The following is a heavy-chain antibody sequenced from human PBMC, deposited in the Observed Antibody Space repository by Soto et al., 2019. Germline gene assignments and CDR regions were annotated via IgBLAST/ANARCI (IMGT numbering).Heavy chain of an antibody. CDR3: ARDKRSVYMAAADNNYYYGMEV. D-gene: IGHD6-13*01. CDR2: INPSGGST. Sequence: GASVKVSCKASGYTFTSYYMHWVRQAPGQGLEWMGIINPSGGSTSYAQKFQGRVTMTRDTSTSTVYMELSSLRSEDTAVYYCARDKRSVYMAAADNNYYYGMEVWGQGTTVTVSS. V-gene: IGHV1-46*01. CDR1: GYTFTSYY. J-gene: IGHJ6*01.